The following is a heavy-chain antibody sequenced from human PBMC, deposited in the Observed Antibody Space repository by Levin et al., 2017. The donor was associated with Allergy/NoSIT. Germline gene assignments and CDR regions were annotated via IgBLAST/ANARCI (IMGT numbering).Heavy chain of an antibody. D-gene: IGHD3-10*01. Sequence: GGSLRLSCAASGFSFSTYWMHWVRQVPGKGLVWVSRITGDGSGTNYADSVKGRFTISRDNAKNTLYLQMNSLRAEDTAVYYCARYYYGLGRQWGLDYWGQGILVTVSS. J-gene: IGHJ4*02. V-gene: IGHV3-74*01. CDR1: GFSFSTYW. CDR2: ITGDGSGT. CDR3: ARYYYGLGRQWGLDY.